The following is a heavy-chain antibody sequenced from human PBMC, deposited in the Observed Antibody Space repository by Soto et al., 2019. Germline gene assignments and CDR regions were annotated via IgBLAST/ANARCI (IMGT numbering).Heavy chain of an antibody. CDR2: IIPIFGTA. V-gene: IGHV1-69*13. J-gene: IGHJ6*01. CDR1: GGTFSSYA. D-gene: IGHD3-9*01. CDR3: ACTDYYSNFYYYGMDV. Sequence: EASVKVSCKASGGTFSSYAISWVRQAPGQGLEWMGGIIPIFGTANSAQKFQGRVTITADESTSTAYMELSSLRSEDTAVYYCACTDYYSNFYYYGMDVWGQGTTVTVSS.